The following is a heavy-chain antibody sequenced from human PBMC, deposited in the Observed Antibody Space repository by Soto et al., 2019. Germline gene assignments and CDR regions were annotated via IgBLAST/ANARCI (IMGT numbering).Heavy chain of an antibody. Sequence: QLQLQESGPGLVKPSETLSLTCTVSGGSISSSSYYWGWIRQPPGKGLEWIGSIYYSGSTYYNPSLKSRVTISEATSKNPFSLKLSSVTAADTAVYYCASPPSMVRGAPGPYYYGMDVWGQGPTVTVSS. CDR2: IYYSGST. J-gene: IGHJ6*02. CDR3: ASPPSMVRGAPGPYYYGMDV. CDR1: GGSISSSSYY. D-gene: IGHD3-10*01. V-gene: IGHV4-39*01.